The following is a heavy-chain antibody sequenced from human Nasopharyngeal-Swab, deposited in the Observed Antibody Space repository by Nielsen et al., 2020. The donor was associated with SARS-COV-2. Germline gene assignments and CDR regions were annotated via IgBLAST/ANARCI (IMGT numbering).Heavy chain of an antibody. J-gene: IGHJ4*02. Sequence: AVKVSCKASGGTFSSYAISWVRQDPGQGLEWMGGIIPTFGTANYAQKFQGRVTITADESTSTAYMELSSLRSEDTAVYYCASRPASVRAVAGATDYWGQGTLDTVSS. CDR2: IIPTFGTA. CDR3: ASRPASVRAVAGATDY. D-gene: IGHD6-19*01. V-gene: IGHV1-69*13. CDR1: GGTFSSYA.